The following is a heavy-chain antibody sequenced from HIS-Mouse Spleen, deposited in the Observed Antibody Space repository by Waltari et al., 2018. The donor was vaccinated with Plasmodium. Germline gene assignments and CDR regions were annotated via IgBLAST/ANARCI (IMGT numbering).Heavy chain of an antibody. CDR1: GGSFSGYY. J-gene: IGHJ4*02. Sequence: QVQLQQWGAGLLKPSETLSLTCAVYGGSFSGYYWSWIRQPPGKGLEWIGEINHSGSTNYNPSLKSRVTISVDTSKNQFSLKLSSVTAADTAVYYCARCRGYSSGWWDYWGQGTLVTVSS. CDR2: INHSGST. D-gene: IGHD6-19*01. CDR3: ARCRGYSSGWWDY. V-gene: IGHV4-34*01.